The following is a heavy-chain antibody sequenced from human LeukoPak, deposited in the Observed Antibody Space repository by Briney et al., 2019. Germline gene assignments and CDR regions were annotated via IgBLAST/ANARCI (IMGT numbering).Heavy chain of an antibody. D-gene: IGHD3-3*01. J-gene: IGHJ5*02. V-gene: IGHV4-34*01. CDR2: INHSGST. Sequence: SETLSLTCAVYGGSFSGYYWSWIRQPPGKGLEWIGEINHSGSTNYNPSLKSRVTISVDTSKNQFSLKLSSVTAADTAVYYCARGARFWSGYRRPNNWFDPWGQGTLVTVSS. CDR3: ARGARFWSGYRRPNNWFDP. CDR1: GGSFSGYY.